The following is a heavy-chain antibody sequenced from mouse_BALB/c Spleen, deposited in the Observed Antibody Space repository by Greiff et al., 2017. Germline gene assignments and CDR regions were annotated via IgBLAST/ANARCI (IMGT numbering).Heavy chain of an antibody. CDR3: ARSYCFDY. J-gene: IGHJ2*01. D-gene: IGHD1-1*01. V-gene: IGHV5-17*02. Sequence: EVKLEESGGGLVQPGGSRKLSCAASGFTFSSFGMHWVRQAPEKGLEWVAYISSGSSTIYYADTVKGRFTISRDNPKNTLFLQMTSLRSEDTAMYYCARSYCFDYWGQGTTLTVSS. CDR2: ISSGSSTI. CDR1: GFTFSSFG.